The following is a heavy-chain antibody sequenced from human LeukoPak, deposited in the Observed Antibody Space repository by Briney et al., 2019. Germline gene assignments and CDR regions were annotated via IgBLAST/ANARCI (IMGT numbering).Heavy chain of an antibody. CDR3: ARDGVVRGAKLHFDY. CDR1: GVPFSGYY. V-gene: IGHV4-34*01. Sequence: PSETLSLTCAVYGVPFSGYYWSWLRQPPGKGLEWIGEINHSGSTNYNPSLKSRVTISVDTSKNQFSLKLSSVTAADTAVYYCARDGVVRGAKLHFDYWGQGTLVTVSS. CDR2: INHSGST. D-gene: IGHD3-10*01. J-gene: IGHJ4*02.